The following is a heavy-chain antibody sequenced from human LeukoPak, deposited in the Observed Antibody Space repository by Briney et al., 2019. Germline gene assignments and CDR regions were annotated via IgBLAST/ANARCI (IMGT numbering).Heavy chain of an antibody. CDR2: ISGRDSNT. CDR3: AKGIDSRSLFDY. D-gene: IGHD6-6*01. J-gene: IGHJ4*02. V-gene: IGHV3-23*01. Sequence: GGSLRLSCAASGFTFSSYAMTWVRQAPGKGLEWVSSISGRDSNTYFADSVKGRFTISRDNPKSTVYLQMNSLRAEDTAVYYCAKGIDSRSLFDYWGQGTLVTVSS. CDR1: GFTFSSYA.